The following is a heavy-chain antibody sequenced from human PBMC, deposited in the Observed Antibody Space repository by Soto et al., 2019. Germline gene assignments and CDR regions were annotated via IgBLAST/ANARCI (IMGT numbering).Heavy chain of an antibody. V-gene: IGHV4-31*03. J-gene: IGHJ4*02. CDR2: IFYSGST. CDR1: GVSLTSGTYY. Sequence: NPSETLSLTCSVSGVSLTSGTYYWSWIRQHPGKGLEWIGYIFYSGSTDYNPSLKSRVNISVDTSKNQFSLKLSSVTAADTAVYYCASTEDFFDYWGQGTLVTVYS. CDR3: ASTEDFFDY.